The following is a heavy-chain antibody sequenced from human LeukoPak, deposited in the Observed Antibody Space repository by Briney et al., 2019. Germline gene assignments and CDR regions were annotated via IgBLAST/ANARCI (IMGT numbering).Heavy chain of an antibody. CDR1: GGSFSGHY. Sequence: SETLSLTCTGYGGSFSGHYWSWIRQSPGKGLEWIGEINDSGSTDYNPSLKSRVTISIDTSKKQFSLKLSSVTAADTAIYYCARGGMATTSDYWGQGTPVTVSS. J-gene: IGHJ4*02. CDR2: INDSGST. D-gene: IGHD5-24*01. V-gene: IGHV4-34*01. CDR3: ARGGMATTSDY.